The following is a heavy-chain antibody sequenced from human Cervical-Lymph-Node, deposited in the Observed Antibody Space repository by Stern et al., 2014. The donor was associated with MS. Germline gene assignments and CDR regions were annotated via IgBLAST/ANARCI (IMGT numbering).Heavy chain of an antibody. J-gene: IGHJ4*02. CDR1: GFTFSDYS. V-gene: IGHV3-48*02. CDR2: LSSSSSSI. CDR3: ARGGSDVVWGGLRTTDF. Sequence: EVQLEESGGGLVQPGGSLRLSCAASGFTFSDYSMNWVRQAPGKGLEWISYLSSSSSSIYYADSVKGRFTISRDNAKNSLYLQMNSLRDEDTAVYYCARGGSDVVWGGLRTTDFWGQGALVTVST. D-gene: IGHD1-1*01.